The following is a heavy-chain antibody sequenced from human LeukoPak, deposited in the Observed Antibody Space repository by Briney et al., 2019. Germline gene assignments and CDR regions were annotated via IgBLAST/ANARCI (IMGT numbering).Heavy chain of an antibody. Sequence: PGGSLRLSCAASGFTFSSYAMSWVRQAPGKGLEWVSAISGSGGSTYYADSVKGRFTISRDNSKNTLYLQMNSLRAEDTAVYYCAKDGYQPRTKAYDILTGYYKYDYWGQGTLVTVSS. V-gene: IGHV3-23*01. CDR2: ISGSGGST. CDR1: GFTFSSYA. D-gene: IGHD3-9*01. CDR3: AKDGYQPRTKAYDILTGYYKYDY. J-gene: IGHJ4*02.